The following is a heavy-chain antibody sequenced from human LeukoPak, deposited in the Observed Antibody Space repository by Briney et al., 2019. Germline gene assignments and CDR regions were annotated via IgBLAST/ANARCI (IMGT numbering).Heavy chain of an antibody. V-gene: IGHV4-39*07. CDR3: ARVRSYFLALGSFDI. CDR1: GGSISSSSYY. D-gene: IGHD2/OR15-2a*01. J-gene: IGHJ3*02. CDR2: IYYSGST. Sequence: SETLSLTCTVSGGSISSSSYYWGWIRQPPGKGLEWIGSIYYSGSTYYSPSLKSRVTISVDTSKNQFSLKLSSVTAADTAVYYCARVRSYFLALGSFDIWGQGTMVTVSS.